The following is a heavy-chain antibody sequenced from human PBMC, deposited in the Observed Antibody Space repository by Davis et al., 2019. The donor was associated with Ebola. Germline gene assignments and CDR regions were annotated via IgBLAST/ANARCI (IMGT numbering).Heavy chain of an antibody. CDR3: ARPYCYDCSCYPVNNDY. Sequence: SVPVSRLPSRYMFSGHYMHWLRHPPGQRLEWIGCTSAYNGNTNYAQKVQGRVTMTTDTSKGTAYMRLRSLRSDDTAVYYCARPYCYDCSCYPVNNDYWGQGTLVTVSS. J-gene: IGHJ4*02. D-gene: IGHD2-15*01. CDR1: RYMFSGHY. V-gene: IGHV1-18*04. CDR2: TSAYNGNT.